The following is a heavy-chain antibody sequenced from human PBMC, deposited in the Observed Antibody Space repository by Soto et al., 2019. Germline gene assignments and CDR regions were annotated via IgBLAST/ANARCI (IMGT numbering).Heavy chain of an antibody. CDR3: TKRGDSSSWYLNYYYGMDV. Sequence: HPGGSLRLSCAASGFTFSGSAMHWVRQASGKGLEWVGRIRSKANSYATAYAASVRGRFTISRDDSKNTAYLQMNSLKTEDTAVYYCTKRGDSSSWYLNYYYGMDVWGQGTTVTVSS. CDR2: IRSKANSYAT. D-gene: IGHD6-13*01. CDR1: GFTFSGSA. V-gene: IGHV3-73*01. J-gene: IGHJ6*02.